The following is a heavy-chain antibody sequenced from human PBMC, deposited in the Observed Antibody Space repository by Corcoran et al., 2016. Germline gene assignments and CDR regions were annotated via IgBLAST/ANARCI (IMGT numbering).Heavy chain of an antibody. V-gene: IGHV3-48*04. CDR3: ARDSVIRPTTVVTPSNWFDP. J-gene: IGHJ5*02. Sequence: EVQLVESGGGLVQPGGSLRLSCAASGFTFSSYSMNWVRQAPGKGLEWVSYISSSSSTIYYADSVKGRFTISRDNAKNSLYLQMNSLRAEDTAVYYCARDSVIRPTTVVTPSNWFDPWGQGTLVTVSS. CDR1: GFTFSSYS. D-gene: IGHD4-17*01. CDR2: ISSSSSTI.